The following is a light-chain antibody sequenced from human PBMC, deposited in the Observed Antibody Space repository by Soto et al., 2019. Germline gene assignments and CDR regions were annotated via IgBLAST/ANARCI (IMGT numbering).Light chain of an antibody. CDR2: AAS. J-gene: IGKJ3*01. Sequence: DIQMTQSPSSLSASVGDRVTVTCRASQGIDTYLAWYQQKPGQVPKLLIYAASTLPSGVPSRFSGSGSGTDFPLTISSRQPEVVATYFCQKYTRARFTCGPGTKVDIK. CDR1: QGIDTY. V-gene: IGKV1-27*01. CDR3: QKYTRARFT.